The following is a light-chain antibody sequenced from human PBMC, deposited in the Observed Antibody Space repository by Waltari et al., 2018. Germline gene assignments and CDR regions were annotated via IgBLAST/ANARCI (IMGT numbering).Light chain of an antibody. J-gene: IGLJ3*02. CDR1: SSNIGAGYD. V-gene: IGLV1-40*01. CDR2: DNS. Sequence: QSVLTQPPSVSGAPGQRVTISCTGSSSNIGAGYDVHWYQQLPGTAPKLLIYDNSNRPSGVPDRFFGSKSGTSASLAITGLQAEDEADYYCQSYDSSLSWVFGGGTKLTVL. CDR3: QSYDSSLSWV.